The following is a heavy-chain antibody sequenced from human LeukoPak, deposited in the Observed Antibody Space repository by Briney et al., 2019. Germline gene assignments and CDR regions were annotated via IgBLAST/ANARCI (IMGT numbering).Heavy chain of an antibody. CDR3: ARRSKALDILTGYYTDAFDI. CDR1: GYTFTSYD. Sequence: ASVKVSCKASGYTFTSYDISWVRQATGQGLEWMGWMNPNSGNTGYAQKFQGRVTMTRNTSISTAYMELNSLRSEDTAVYYCARRSKALDILTGYYTDAFDIWGQGTMVTVSS. V-gene: IGHV1-8*01. D-gene: IGHD3-9*01. CDR2: MNPNSGNT. J-gene: IGHJ3*02.